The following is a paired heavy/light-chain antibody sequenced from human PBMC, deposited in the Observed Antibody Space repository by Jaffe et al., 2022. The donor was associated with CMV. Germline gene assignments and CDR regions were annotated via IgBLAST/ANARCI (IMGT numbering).Light chain of an antibody. J-gene: IGKJ2*02. CDR3: QQLWT. CDR2: DAS. V-gene: IGKV1-33*01. Sequence: DIQMTQSPASLSASVGDRVSITCQASQDISNSVNWYQQKQGKAPKLLIYDASNLETGVPSRFSGSGSGTDYTFTISSLQPEDIATYYCQQLWTFGQGTKLEIK. CDR1: QDISNS.
Heavy chain of an antibody. J-gene: IGHJ3*02. CDR2: IYYSGTT. V-gene: IGHV4-59*08. CDR3: ARMRSGSYRDDGLDI. Sequence: QVQLQESGPGLVKPSETLSLTCTVSGGSINSYYWSWIRQPPGKGLEWIGQIYYSGTTFYNPSLKSRVIISVDTSKNQFSLKLSSVTAADTAVYYCARMRSGSYRDDGLDIWGQGIMVTVSS. CDR1: GGSINSYY. D-gene: IGHD1-26*01.